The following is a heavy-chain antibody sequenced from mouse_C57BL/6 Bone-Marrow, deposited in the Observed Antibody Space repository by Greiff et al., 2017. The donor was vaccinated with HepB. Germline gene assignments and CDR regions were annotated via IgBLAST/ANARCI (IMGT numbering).Heavy chain of an antibody. CDR3: ARSSRYAMDY. Sequence: VQLQQSGPELVKPGASVKISCKASGYAFSSSWMNWVKQRPGKGLEWIGRIYPGDGDTNYNGKFKGKATLTADKSSSASYMQLSSLTSEVSAVYFCARSSRYAMDYWGQGTSVTVSS. CDR2: IYPGDGDT. CDR1: GYAFSSSW. V-gene: IGHV1-82*01. J-gene: IGHJ4*01.